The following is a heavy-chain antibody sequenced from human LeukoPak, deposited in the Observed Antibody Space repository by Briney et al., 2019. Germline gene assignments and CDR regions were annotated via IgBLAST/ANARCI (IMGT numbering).Heavy chain of an antibody. CDR3: ARDWYYYDSSGAMNDAFDI. J-gene: IGHJ3*02. Sequence: ASVKVSCKASRGTFSSYAISWVRQAPGQGLEWMGWINPNSGGTNYAQKFQGRVTMTRDTSISTAYMELSRLRSDDTAVYYCARDWYYYDSSGAMNDAFDIWGQGTMVTVSS. CDR2: INPNSGGT. D-gene: IGHD3-22*01. CDR1: RGTFSSYA. V-gene: IGHV1-2*02.